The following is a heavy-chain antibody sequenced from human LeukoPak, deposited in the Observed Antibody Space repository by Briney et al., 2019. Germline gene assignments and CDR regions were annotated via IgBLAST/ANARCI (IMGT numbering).Heavy chain of an antibody. V-gene: IGHV3-30-3*01. CDR2: ISYDGSNK. Sequence: GRSLRLSCAASGFTLSSYAMHWVRQAPGKGLEWVAVISYDGSNKYYADSVKGRFTISRDNSKNTLYLQMNSLRAEDTAVYYCARDENYDSSGYFPYRGQGTLVTVSS. CDR3: ARDENYDSSGYFPY. CDR1: GFTLSSYA. D-gene: IGHD3-22*01. J-gene: IGHJ4*02.